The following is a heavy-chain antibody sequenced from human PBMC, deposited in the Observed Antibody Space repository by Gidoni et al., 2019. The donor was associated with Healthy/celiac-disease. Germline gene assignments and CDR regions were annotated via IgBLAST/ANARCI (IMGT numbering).Heavy chain of an antibody. Sequence: QVQLVQSGAEVKKPGSSVKVSCKASGGTFSSYAISWVRQAPGQGLEWMGGIIPIFGTANYAQKFQGRVTITADKSTSTAYMELSSLRSEDTAVYYCASPGGIYYDSSGYFFQHWGQGTLVTVSS. D-gene: IGHD3-22*01. CDR2: IIPIFGTA. CDR3: ASPGGIYYDSSGYFFQH. V-gene: IGHV1-69*06. J-gene: IGHJ1*01. CDR1: GGTFSSYA.